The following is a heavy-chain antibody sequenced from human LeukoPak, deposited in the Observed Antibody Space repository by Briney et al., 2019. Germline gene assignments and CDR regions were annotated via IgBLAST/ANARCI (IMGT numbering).Heavy chain of an antibody. D-gene: IGHD3-10*01. CDR1: GGSISSYY. CDR3: ARQRGGVRGALDY. J-gene: IGHJ4*02. Sequence: SETLSLTCTVSGGSISSYYWSWIRQPPGKGLEWIGYIYTSGSTNYNPSLKSRVTISVDTSKNQFSLKLSSVTAADTAVYHCARQRGGVRGALDYWGQGTLVTVSS. CDR2: IYTSGST. V-gene: IGHV4-4*09.